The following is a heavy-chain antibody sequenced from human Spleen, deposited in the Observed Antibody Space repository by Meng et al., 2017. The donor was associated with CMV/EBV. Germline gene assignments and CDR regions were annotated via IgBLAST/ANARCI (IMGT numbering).Heavy chain of an antibody. CDR1: GVSVNSGSYY. J-gene: IGHJ4*02. Sequence: SETLSLTCTVSGVSVNSGSYYWSWIRQPPGKGLQWIGYIYYTESTNYNTSLKSRVTISLDTSRNQFSLRLSSVSAADTAVYYCARGYDFWSGYYTCYFDYWGQGRLVTVSS. CDR2: IYYTEST. CDR3: ARGYDFWSGYYTCYFDY. V-gene: IGHV4-61*01. D-gene: IGHD3/OR15-3a*01.